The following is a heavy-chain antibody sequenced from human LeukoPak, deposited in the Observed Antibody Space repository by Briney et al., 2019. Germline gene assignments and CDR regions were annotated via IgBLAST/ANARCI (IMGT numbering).Heavy chain of an antibody. CDR3: ARGYYYGSESYWHTKWFDP. Sequence: SVKVSCNASGGTFNSHVISWLRQAPGQGLEWMGGIIPVFGTASYAEKFQGRVTITTDESTTTAYMEMSSLTSEDTAVYYCARGYYYGSESYWHTKWFDPWGQGTLVTVSS. CDR2: IIPVFGTA. D-gene: IGHD3-10*01. V-gene: IGHV1-69*05. CDR1: GGTFNSHV. J-gene: IGHJ5*02.